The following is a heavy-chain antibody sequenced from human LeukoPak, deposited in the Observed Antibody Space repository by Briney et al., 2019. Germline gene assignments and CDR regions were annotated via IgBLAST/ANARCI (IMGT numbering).Heavy chain of an antibody. J-gene: IGHJ4*02. CDR3: ARRGSSSSLDY. Sequence: SETLSLTCTVSGASISTYHWSWIRQPPGKGLEWIGYIYYSGSTKYNPSLKSRVTISVDTSKNQFSLKLSSATAADTAVYYCARRGSSSSLDYWGQGTLVTVSS. V-gene: IGHV4-59*08. CDR2: IYYSGST. CDR1: GASISTYH. D-gene: IGHD6-6*01.